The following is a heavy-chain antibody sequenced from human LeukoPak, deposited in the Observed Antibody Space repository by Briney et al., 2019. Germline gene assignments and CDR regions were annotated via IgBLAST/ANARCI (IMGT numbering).Heavy chain of an antibody. CDR1: GYTFTSYY. J-gene: IGHJ4*02. Sequence: ASVKVSCKASGYTFTSYYMHWVRQAPGQGLEWMGIINPSGGSTSYAQKFQGRVTMTRDTSTSTVYMELSSLRSEDTAVYYCARGGKNIAAAGHFDYWGQGTLVTVSS. CDR2: INPSGGST. D-gene: IGHD6-13*01. CDR3: ARGGKNIAAAGHFDY. V-gene: IGHV1-46*01.